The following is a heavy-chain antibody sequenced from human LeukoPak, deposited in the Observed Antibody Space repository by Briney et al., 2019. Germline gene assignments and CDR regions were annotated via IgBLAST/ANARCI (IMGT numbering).Heavy chain of an antibody. V-gene: IGHV4-39*01. CDR3: ARRGRGYCSSTSCYRAGAFDI. CDR1: GGSISGSISSSTYY. J-gene: IGHJ3*02. D-gene: IGHD2-2*02. CDR2: IYYSGGT. Sequence: SETLSLTCTVSGGSISGSISSSTYYWGWIRQPPGKGLEWIGNIYYSGGTYYNPSLKSRVTISVDTSKNQFSLKLNSVTAADTAVYYCARRGRGYCSSTSCYRAGAFDIWGQGTMVTVSS.